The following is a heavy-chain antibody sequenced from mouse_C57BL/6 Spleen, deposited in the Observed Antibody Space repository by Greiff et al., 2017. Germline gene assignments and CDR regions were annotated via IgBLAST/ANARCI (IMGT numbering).Heavy chain of an antibody. V-gene: IGHV5-6*01. Sequence: EVKLMESGGDLVKPGGSLKLSCAASGFTFSSYGMSWVRQTPDKRLEWVATISSGGSYTYYPDSVKGRFTISRDNAKNTLYLQMSSLKSEDTAMSYCARHDTTVYFDYWGQGTTLTVSS. J-gene: IGHJ2*01. CDR1: GFTFSSYG. CDR3: ARHDTTVYFDY. D-gene: IGHD1-1*01. CDR2: ISSGGSYT.